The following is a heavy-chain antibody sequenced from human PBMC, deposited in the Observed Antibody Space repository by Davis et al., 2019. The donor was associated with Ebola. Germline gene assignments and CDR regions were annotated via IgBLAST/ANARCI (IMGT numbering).Heavy chain of an antibody. D-gene: IGHD2-21*02. V-gene: IGHV4-4*07. Sequence: PSETLSLTCTVSGGSISSYYWSWIRQPAGKGLEWIGRIYTSGSTNYNPSLKSRVTISVDRSKNQFSLKLSSVTAADTAVYYCARGVGVTAHLNYFDYWGQGTLVTVSS. CDR1: GGSISSYY. CDR2: IYTSGST. J-gene: IGHJ4*02. CDR3: ARGVGVTAHLNYFDY.